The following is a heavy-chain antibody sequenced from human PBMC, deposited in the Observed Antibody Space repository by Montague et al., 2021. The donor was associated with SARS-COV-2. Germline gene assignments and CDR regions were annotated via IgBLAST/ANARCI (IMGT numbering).Heavy chain of an antibody. V-gene: IGHV3-53*01. Sequence: SLRLSCAASGFTVSSNYMSWVRQAPGKGLEWVSVIYSGGSTYYADSVKGRFTISRDNSKNTLYLQMNSLRAEDTAVYYCARGRITVVRGVIIDNLFDCWGQGTLVTVSS. CDR1: GFTVSSNY. CDR2: IYSGGST. J-gene: IGHJ4*02. D-gene: IGHD3-10*01. CDR3: ARGRITVVRGVIIDNLFDC.